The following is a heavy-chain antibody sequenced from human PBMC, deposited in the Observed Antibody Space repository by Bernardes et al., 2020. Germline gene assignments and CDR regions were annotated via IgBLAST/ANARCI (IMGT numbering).Heavy chain of an antibody. J-gene: IGHJ4*02. CDR3: AIYGDSLIY. Sequence: SETLSLTCAVYGGSFSGYYWSWIRQPPGKGLEWIGEINHSGSTNYNPSLKSRVTISVDTSKNHFSLKLSSVTAADTAVYYCAIYGDSLIYWGQGTLVTVSS. D-gene: IGHD4-17*01. V-gene: IGHV4-34*01. CDR1: GGSFSGYY. CDR2: INHSGST.